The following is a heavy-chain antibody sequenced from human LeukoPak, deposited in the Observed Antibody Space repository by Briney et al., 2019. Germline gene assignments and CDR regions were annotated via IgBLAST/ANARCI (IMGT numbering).Heavy chain of an antibody. Sequence: SQTLSLTCTVSGGSISSGDYYWSWIRQPPGKGLEWIGYIYYSGSTYYNPSLKSRVTMSVDTSKNQFSLHLTSVTAADTAVYYCARGYSSSWFYFDSWGQGTLVTVSS. CDR1: GGSISSGDYY. D-gene: IGHD6-13*01. V-gene: IGHV4-30-4*01. CDR3: ARGYSSSWFYFDS. CDR2: IYYSGST. J-gene: IGHJ4*02.